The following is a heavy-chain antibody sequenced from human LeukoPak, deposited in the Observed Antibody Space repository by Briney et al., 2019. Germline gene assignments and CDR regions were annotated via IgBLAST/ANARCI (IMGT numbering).Heavy chain of an antibody. CDR1: GFTFSDYY. J-gene: IGHJ5*02. Sequence: GGSLRLSCAASGFTFSDYYMSWVRQAPGKGLEWVSVIYSGGSTYYADSVKGRFTISRHNSKSTLYLQMNSLRAEDTAVYYCARDRRDSSGWWGSWFDPWGQGTLVTVSS. CDR2: IYSGGST. V-gene: IGHV3-53*04. CDR3: ARDRRDSSGWWGSWFDP. D-gene: IGHD6-19*01.